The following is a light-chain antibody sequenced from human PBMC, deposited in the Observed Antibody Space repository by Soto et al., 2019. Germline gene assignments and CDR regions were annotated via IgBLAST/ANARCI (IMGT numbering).Light chain of an antibody. Sequence: DIQMTQSPSSLSASVGDRVTITCRASQSISSYLNWYQQKPGKAPNLLIYAASSLQSGVPSRFSGSGSGTDFTLTISSLQPEDFATYYCQQSYSTPWFTFGPGTKVDIK. CDR1: QSISSY. V-gene: IGKV1-39*01. CDR2: AAS. CDR3: QQSYSTPWFT. J-gene: IGKJ3*01.